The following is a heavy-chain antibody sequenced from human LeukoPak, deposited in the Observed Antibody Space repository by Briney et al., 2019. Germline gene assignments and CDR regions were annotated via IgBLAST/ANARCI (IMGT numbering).Heavy chain of an antibody. J-gene: IGHJ3*02. V-gene: IGHV3-11*04. CDR3: AGDHTTDDAFDI. Sequence: GGSLRLSCAASGFTFSDYYMSWIRQAPGKGLEWVSYISSSGSTIYYADSVKGRFTISRDNAKNSLYLQMNSLRAEDTAVYYCAGDHTTDDAFDIWGQGTMVTVSS. CDR2: ISSSGSTI. CDR1: GFTFSDYY. D-gene: IGHD1-14*01.